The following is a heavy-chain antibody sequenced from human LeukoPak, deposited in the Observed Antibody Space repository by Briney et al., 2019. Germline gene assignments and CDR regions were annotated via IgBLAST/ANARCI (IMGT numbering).Heavy chain of an antibody. CDR2: INPSGGST. Sequence: ASVKVSCKASGYTFTSYYMHWVRQAPGQGLEWMGIINPSGGSTSYAQKFQGRVTMTRDTSTSTVYMELSSLRSEDTAVYYCARGRGYDRTGYVYYFDFWGQGTLVTVSS. V-gene: IGHV1-46*01. CDR1: GYTFTSYY. J-gene: IGHJ4*02. CDR3: ARGRGYDRTGYVYYFDF. D-gene: IGHD3-22*01.